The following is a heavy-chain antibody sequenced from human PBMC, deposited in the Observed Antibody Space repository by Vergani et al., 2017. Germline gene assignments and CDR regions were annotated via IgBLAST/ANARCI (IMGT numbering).Heavy chain of an antibody. V-gene: IGHV3-7*01. J-gene: IGHJ4*02. CDR3: ASVEGYSGIY. CDR2: IKEDGSEK. Sequence: EVQLVESGGGLVQPGGSLRFSCAASGFTLSSFWMSWVRQAAGKGLEWVANIKEDGSEKFYVDSVRGRFVISRDNAKNSLYLQLNSLRAEDTAVYYCASVEGYSGIYWGQGTLVIVSS. CDR1: GFTLSSFW. D-gene: IGHD5-12*01.